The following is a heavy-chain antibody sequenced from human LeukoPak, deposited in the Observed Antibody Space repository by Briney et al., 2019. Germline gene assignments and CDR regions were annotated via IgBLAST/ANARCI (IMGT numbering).Heavy chain of an antibody. V-gene: IGHV3-64*01. J-gene: IGHJ4*02. CDR2: ISSNGGST. D-gene: IGHD3-10*01. Sequence: GGSLRLSCAASGFPFSSYAMHWVRQAPGKGLEYVSAISSNGGSTSYANSVKGRFTISRDNSKNTLYLQMGSLRAEDMAIYYCAKRAFGENFFDFWGQGTLVTVSS. CDR3: AKRAFGENFFDF. CDR1: GFPFSSYA.